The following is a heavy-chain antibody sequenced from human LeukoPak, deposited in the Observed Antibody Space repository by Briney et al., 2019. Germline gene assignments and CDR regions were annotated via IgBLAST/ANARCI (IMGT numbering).Heavy chain of an antibody. J-gene: IGHJ3*02. V-gene: IGHV1-69*13. Sequence: ALVKVSCKASGGAFSSYAISWVRQAPGQGLEWMGGIIPIFGTANYAQKFQGRVTITADESTSTAYMVLSSLRSEDTAVYYCARDGVVGAFDIWGQGTMVTVSS. D-gene: IGHD3-3*01. CDR1: GGAFSSYA. CDR3: ARDGVVGAFDI. CDR2: IIPIFGTA.